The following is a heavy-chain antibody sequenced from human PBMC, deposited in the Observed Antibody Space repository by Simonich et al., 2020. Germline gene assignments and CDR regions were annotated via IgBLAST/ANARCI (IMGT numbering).Heavy chain of an antibody. CDR1: GFTFSNAW. D-gene: IGHD2-2*01. CDR3: TTEDCSSTSCPDY. V-gene: IGHV3-15*01. J-gene: IGHJ4*02. Sequence: VQLVESGGGVVQPGRSLRLSCAASGFTFSNAWMSWVRQAPGKGLEWVGRIKSKTDGGTTDYAAPVKGRFTISRDDSKNTLYLQMNSLKTEDTAVYYSTTEDCSSTSCPDYWGQGTLVTVSS. CDR2: IKSKTDGGTT.